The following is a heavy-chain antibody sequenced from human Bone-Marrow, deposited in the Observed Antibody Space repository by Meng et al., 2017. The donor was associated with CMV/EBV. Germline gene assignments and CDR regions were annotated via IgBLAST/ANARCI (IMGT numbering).Heavy chain of an antibody. CDR3: ARDLWGLGDY. CDR1: GFTLSNYW. V-gene: IGHV3-74*01. CDR2: ISLYGSST. Sequence: SLKISCVVSGFTLSNYWMHWVRQAPGKGLVWVSRISLYGSSTNYADSVKCRFTISRDNAKNTVYLHMKSLRVEDTAVYYCARDLWGLGDYWGQGTLVTVSS. D-gene: IGHD3/OR15-3a*01. J-gene: IGHJ4*02.